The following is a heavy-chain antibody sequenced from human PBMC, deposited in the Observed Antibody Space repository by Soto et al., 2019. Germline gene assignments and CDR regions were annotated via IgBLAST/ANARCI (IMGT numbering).Heavy chain of an antibody. CDR2: IVQDGST. CDR1: GFTFTTYS. CDR3: AKDLRPDGVWDFDH. J-gene: IGHJ4*02. V-gene: IGHV3-23*01. Sequence: PGGSLRLSCAASGFTFTTYSLSWVRQAPGKGPEWVSGIVQDGSTKYADSVRGRFTISRDNSKTTVFLQMFSLRGEDTAVYYCAKDLRPDGVWDFDHWGQGTLVTVSS. D-gene: IGHD4-17*01.